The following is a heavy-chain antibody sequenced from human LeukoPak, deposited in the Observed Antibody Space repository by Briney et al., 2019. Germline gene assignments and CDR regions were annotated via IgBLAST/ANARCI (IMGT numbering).Heavy chain of an antibody. D-gene: IGHD6-19*01. CDR2: IKGDGSYI. Sequence: GGSLRLSCAASGFSFSSYWMHWVRQAPGKGLVWVSRIKGDGSYITYADSVKGRFTISRDNAKNSLYLQMNSLRAEDTAVYYCARGYSSGSISFDYWGQGTLVTVSS. V-gene: IGHV3-74*01. J-gene: IGHJ4*02. CDR1: GFSFSSYW. CDR3: ARGYSSGSISFDY.